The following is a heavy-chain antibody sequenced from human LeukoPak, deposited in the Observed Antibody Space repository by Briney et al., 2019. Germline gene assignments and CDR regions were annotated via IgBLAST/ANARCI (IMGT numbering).Heavy chain of an antibody. J-gene: IGHJ4*02. Sequence: GGSLRLSCAASGFTFSSYGMHWVRQAPGKGLEWVAVISYDGSNKYYADSVKGRFTISRGNSKNALYLQMNSLRAEDTAVYYCAKDSYYDSSGYPNDYWGQGTLVTVSS. CDR1: GFTFSSYG. CDR2: ISYDGSNK. V-gene: IGHV3-30*18. CDR3: AKDSYYDSSGYPNDY. D-gene: IGHD3-22*01.